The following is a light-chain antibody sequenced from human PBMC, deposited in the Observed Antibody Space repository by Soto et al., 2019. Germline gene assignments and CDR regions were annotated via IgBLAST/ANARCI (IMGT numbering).Light chain of an antibody. CDR2: DVT. CDR1: SSDVGGYNY. Sequence: QSALTQPASVSGSPGQSITISCAGTSSDVGGYNYVSWYQQHPGKAPKLMIYDVTNRPSGVSNRFSGSKSGNTASLTISGLQAEIEADYYSGSYRSTTAVFGTGTKVTVL. V-gene: IGLV2-14*01. J-gene: IGLJ1*01. CDR3: GSYRSTTAV.